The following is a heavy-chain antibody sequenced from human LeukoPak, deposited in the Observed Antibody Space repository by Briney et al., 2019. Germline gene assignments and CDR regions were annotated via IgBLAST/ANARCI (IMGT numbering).Heavy chain of an antibody. D-gene: IGHD3-10*01. CDR1: GYTFTTYD. CDR2: INPNSGNT. J-gene: IGHJ4*02. V-gene: IGHV1-8*01. CDR3: ARAWLGSGSYSAH. Sequence: ASVKVSCKASGYTFTTYDINWVRQATGQGLEWMGWINPNSGNTGYAQKFQGRVTMTRNTSISTAYTELRSLRSEDTAVYYCARAWLGSGSYSAHWGQGTLVTVSS.